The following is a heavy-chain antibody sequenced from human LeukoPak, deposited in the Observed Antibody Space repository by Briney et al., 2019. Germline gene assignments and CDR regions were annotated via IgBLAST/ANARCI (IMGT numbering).Heavy chain of an antibody. Sequence: ASVKVSCKASGYTFTSYDINWVRQATGQGVEGVGWMNPKRGNTGYAQKFQGRVTMTRNTSMSTAYMELSSLRNEDTAVYYCARVPTRKHYDILTGYEFDPWGQGPLVTVSS. D-gene: IGHD3-9*01. V-gene: IGHV1-8*01. CDR2: MNPKRGNT. CDR1: GYTFTSYD. J-gene: IGHJ5*02. CDR3: ARVPTRKHYDILTGYEFDP.